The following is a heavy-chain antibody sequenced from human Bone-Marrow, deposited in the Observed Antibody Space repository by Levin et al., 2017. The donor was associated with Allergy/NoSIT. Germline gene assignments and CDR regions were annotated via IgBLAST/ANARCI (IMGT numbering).Heavy chain of an antibody. J-gene: IGHJ6*02. CDR1: GGSISSYY. D-gene: IGHD4/OR15-4a*01. Sequence: SETLSLTCTVSGGSISSYYWSWIRQPPGKGLEWIGYIYYSGSTKYNPSLKSRVTFSVDTSKNQFSLKLSSVTAADTAVYYCARLGAWAYGMDVWGQGTTVTVSS. V-gene: IGHV4-59*01. CDR3: ARLGAWAYGMDV. CDR2: IYYSGST.